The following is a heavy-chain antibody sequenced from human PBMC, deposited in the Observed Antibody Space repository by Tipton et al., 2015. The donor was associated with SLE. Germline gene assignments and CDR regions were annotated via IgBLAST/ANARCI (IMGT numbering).Heavy chain of an antibody. D-gene: IGHD3-16*01. CDR1: GFTFSNYG. CDR2: IEEDGSQK. Sequence: QLVQSGGGLVQPGRSLRLSCAASGFTFSNYGMSWVRQAPGKGLEWVATIEEDGSQKHYVDSAMGRFTISRDNAERSLYLQMNSLRVEDTAVYYCAGGGYWGQGTLVTVSS. CDR3: AGGGY. V-gene: IGHV3-7*01. J-gene: IGHJ4*02.